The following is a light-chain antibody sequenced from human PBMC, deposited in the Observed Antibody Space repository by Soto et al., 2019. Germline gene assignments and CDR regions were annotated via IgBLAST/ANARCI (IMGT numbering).Light chain of an antibody. CDR2: VTS. CDR1: QTVAYTS. V-gene: IGKV3-20*01. Sequence: EIVLTQSPGILSLSPGARATLSCRASQTVAYTSLAWYQQRPGQAPRLLIYVTSTSATGTPDRFIGSGSGTAFTLTISRLEPEDFAVYYCQQYVTTPRTFGRGTKVEFE. CDR3: QQYVTTPRT. J-gene: IGKJ1*01.